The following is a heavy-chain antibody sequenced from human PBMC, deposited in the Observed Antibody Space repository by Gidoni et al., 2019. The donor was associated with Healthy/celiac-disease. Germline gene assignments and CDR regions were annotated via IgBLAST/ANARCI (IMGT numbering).Heavy chain of an antibody. J-gene: IGHJ6*04. D-gene: IGHD3-3*01. V-gene: IGHV3-30*04. CDR1: GFTLRTKA. Sequence: VQLVESGGGEVKRGRSLGRSCAASGFTLRTKARHGVRQAPGKGLDWGAFLSYSGSIKSHASSPTCRFTLSRDTPKNALYLQMISLRADDTAGYYCAQSHYAFWSGYPIWLPTGDVWGKGTTVTVSS. CDR2: LSYSGSIK. CDR3: AQSHYAFWSGYPIWLPTGDV.